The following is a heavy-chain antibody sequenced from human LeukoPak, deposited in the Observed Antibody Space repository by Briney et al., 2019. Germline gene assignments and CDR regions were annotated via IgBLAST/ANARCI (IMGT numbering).Heavy chain of an antibody. CDR3: AKDEGDYYDSSGYQNYFDY. J-gene: IGHJ4*02. D-gene: IGHD3-22*01. Sequence: PGGSLRLSCAASGFPFSSYGMHWVRQAPGKGLEWVAVISYDGSNKYYADSVKGRFTISRDNSKNTLYLQMNSLRAEDTAVYYCAKDEGDYYDSSGYQNYFDYWGQGTLVTVSS. CDR1: GFPFSSYG. CDR2: ISYDGSNK. V-gene: IGHV3-30*18.